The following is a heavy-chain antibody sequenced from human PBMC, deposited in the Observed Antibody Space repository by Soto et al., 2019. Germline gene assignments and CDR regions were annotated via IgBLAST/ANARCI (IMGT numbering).Heavy chain of an antibody. CDR2: IWSDGSKK. Sequence: PGRSMRLSCAASGYTFSNNGMHWVRQAPGKGLEWVAVIWSDGSKKYYADSVKGRFTISRDNSKNMLSLQMDSLGAEDTAVYYCAREGPVSGTNDFDVWGQGTMVTVSS. V-gene: IGHV3-33*01. J-gene: IGHJ3*01. CDR1: GYTFSNNG. CDR3: AREGPVSGTNDFDV. D-gene: IGHD6-19*01.